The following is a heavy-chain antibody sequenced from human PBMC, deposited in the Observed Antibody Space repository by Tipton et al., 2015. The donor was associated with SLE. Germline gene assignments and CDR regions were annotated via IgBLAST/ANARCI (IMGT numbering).Heavy chain of an antibody. V-gene: IGHV4-61*09. D-gene: IGHD6-19*01. CDR1: GGSISSASYY. J-gene: IGHJ4*02. CDR2: IYTSGNT. Sequence: TLSLTCTVSGGSISSASYYWRWVRQPAGKGLEWIGNIYTSGNTNYNPSLKSRVTISVDTSKNQFSLKLSSVTAADTAVYYCARVGYSSGSYYFDYWGQGTLVTVSS. CDR3: ARVGYSSGSYYFDY.